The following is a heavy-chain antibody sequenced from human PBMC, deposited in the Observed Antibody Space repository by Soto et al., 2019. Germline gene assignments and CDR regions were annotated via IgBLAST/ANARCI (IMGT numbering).Heavy chain of an antibody. CDR2: ISVSGGST. CDR1: GFTFSSYA. V-gene: IGHV3-23*01. Sequence: PGGSLRLACAASGFTFSSYAMSWVRQAPGKGLEWVSAISVSGGSTYYADSVKGRFTISRDNSKNTLYLQMNSLRAEDTAVYYCANPPPRYYDFWSGYYQIPFDYWGQGTLVTVSS. CDR3: ANPPPRYYDFWSGYYQIPFDY. D-gene: IGHD3-3*01. J-gene: IGHJ4*02.